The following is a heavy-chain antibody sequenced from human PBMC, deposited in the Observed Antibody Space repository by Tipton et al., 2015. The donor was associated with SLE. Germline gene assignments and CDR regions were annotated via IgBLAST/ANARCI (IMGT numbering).Heavy chain of an antibody. J-gene: IGHJ2*01. CDR1: GGSISSYY. V-gene: IGHV4-59*08. CDR3: ARGGTAMAYWYFDL. CDR2: IYYSGST. D-gene: IGHD5-18*01. Sequence: LRLSCTVSGGSISSYYWSWIRQPPGKGLEWIGYIYYSGSTNYNPSLKSRVTISVDTSKNQFSLKRSSATAADTAVYYCARGGTAMAYWYFDLWGRGTLVTVSS.